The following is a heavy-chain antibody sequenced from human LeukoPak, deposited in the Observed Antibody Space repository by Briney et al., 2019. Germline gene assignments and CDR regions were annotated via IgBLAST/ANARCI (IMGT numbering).Heavy chain of an antibody. V-gene: IGHV3-48*01. Sequence: GGSLRLSCAASGFTFSSYNMNWVRQAPGKGLEWVSYISSSSSIIYYADSVKGRFTISRDNGKSSLYLQMNSLRAEDTAVYYCAKSGRYYYYGRDVGGQGTTVTVSS. CDR1: GFTFSSYN. J-gene: IGHJ6*02. D-gene: IGHD3-3*01. CDR3: AKSGRYYYYGRDV. CDR2: ISSSSSII.